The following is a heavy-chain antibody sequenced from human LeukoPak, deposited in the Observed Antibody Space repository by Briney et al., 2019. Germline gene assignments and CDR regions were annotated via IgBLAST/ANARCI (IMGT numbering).Heavy chain of an antibody. CDR2: IYHSGST. V-gene: IGHV4-30-2*01. Sequence: SETLSLTCAVSGGSISSGGYSWSWIRQPPGKGLEWIGYIYHSGSTYYNPSLKSRVTISVDRSKNQFSLKLSSVTAADTAVYYCARELYDSSGYYYGMDVWGQGTTVTVSS. CDR3: ARELYDSSGYYYGMDV. J-gene: IGHJ6*02. CDR1: GGSISSGGYS. D-gene: IGHD3-22*01.